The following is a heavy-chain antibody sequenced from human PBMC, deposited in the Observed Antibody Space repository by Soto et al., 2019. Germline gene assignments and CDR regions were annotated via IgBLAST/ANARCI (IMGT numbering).Heavy chain of an antibody. CDR1: GYTFTSYG. D-gene: IGHD1-1*01. J-gene: IGHJ3*02. V-gene: IGHV1-18*01. Sequence: GASVKVSCKASGYTFTSYGLSWVRQAPGQGLEWMGWITPYNGNTDYAQKLQGRVTMTTDTSTSTAYLELRSLRSDDTAVYYCARVDERRYAFDMWGQGTMVTVSS. CDR2: ITPYNGNT. CDR3: ARVDERRYAFDM.